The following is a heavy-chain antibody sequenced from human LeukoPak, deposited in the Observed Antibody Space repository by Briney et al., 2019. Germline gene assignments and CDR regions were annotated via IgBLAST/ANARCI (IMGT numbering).Heavy chain of an antibody. V-gene: IGHV4-59*12. CDR3: ARVVAVAGTFPDS. Sequence: PSETLSLTCTVSGGSISSYYWSWIRQPPGKGLEWIGYIYYTGTTYYAPSLKSRVTISIDTSKSQFSLKVSSVTAADTAVYFCARVVAVAGTFPDSWGQGTLVTVSS. J-gene: IGHJ4*02. CDR1: GGSISSYY. D-gene: IGHD6-19*01. CDR2: IYYTGTT.